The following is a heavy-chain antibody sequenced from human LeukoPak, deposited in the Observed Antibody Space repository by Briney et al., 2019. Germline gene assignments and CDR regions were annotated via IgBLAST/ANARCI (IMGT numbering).Heavy chain of an antibody. CDR1: GYSFTSYW. CDR3: ARHGPFYYYDSSGYYPDY. D-gene: IGHD3-22*01. V-gene: IGHV5-51*01. CDR2: IYPGDSDT. Sequence: GESLKISCKGSGYSFTSYWIGWVRQMPGKGLEWMGIIYPGDSDTRYSPSFQGQVTISADKSISTAYLQWSSLKSSDTAMYYCARHGPFYYYDSSGYYPDYWGQGTLGTVSS. J-gene: IGHJ4*02.